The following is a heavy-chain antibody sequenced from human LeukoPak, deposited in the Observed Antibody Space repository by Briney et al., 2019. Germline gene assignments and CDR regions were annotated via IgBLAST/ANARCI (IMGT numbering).Heavy chain of an antibody. V-gene: IGHV4-4*07. CDR2: IYISGNT. CDR1: GDSISSSY. J-gene: IGHJ4*02. D-gene: IGHD6-13*01. CDR3: AREVAGVGIDY. Sequence: KPSETLSLTCTVSGDSISSSYWSWIRQPAGKGLEWIGRIYISGNTNYNPSLKSRVTMSVDTSKNQFSLKVTSVTAADTAVYFCAREVAGVGIDYWGQGTLVTVSS.